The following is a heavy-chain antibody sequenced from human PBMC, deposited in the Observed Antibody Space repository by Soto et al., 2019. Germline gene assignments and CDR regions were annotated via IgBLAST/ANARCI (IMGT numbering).Heavy chain of an antibody. CDR3: ARGSPRVALTGTRAFDI. D-gene: IGHD6-19*01. V-gene: IGHV4-61*01. CDR2: IYDSGST. J-gene: IGHJ3*02. CDR1: GGSVSSGSYY. Sequence: SETLSLTCSVSGGSVSSGSYYWNWIRQPPGKGLEWIGYIYDSGSTNYNPSLKSRVTISVDTSKNQFSLKLRSMTAADTAVYYCARGSPRVALTGTRAFDIWGQGTMVTVSS.